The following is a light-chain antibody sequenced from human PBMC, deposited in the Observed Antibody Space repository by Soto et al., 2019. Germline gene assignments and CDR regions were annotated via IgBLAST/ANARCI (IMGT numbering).Light chain of an antibody. J-gene: IGKJ1*01. Sequence: IQLTQSPSSVSASVGDRVTITCRASQGFAIQLAWYQQRPGKAPKLLIFAASSLQSGVPSRFSGSGSGTDCTLIISSLKTEDSATYYCQQSVNFPWTFGQGTKVDIK. V-gene: IGKV1-12*01. CDR3: QQSVNFPWT. CDR2: AAS. CDR1: QGFAIQ.